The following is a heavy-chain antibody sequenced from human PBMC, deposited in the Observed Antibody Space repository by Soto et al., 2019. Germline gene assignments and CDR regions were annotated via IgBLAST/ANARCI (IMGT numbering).Heavy chain of an antibody. J-gene: IGHJ4*02. CDR3: TRWAYSYGWYFDY. Sequence: PGGSLRLSCAASGFTFSNYAMSWVRQAPGKGLEWVSAIGGGGVPTYHADSVQGRFTISRDDSKNTAYLEMNSLKTEDTAVYYCTRWAYSYGWYFDYWGQGALVTVSS. D-gene: IGHD6-19*01. CDR2: IGGGGVPT. V-gene: IGHV3-23*01. CDR1: GFTFSNYA.